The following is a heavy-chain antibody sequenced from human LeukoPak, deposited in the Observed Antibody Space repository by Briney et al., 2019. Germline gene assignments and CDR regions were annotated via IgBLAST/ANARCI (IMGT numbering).Heavy chain of an antibody. D-gene: IGHD3-3*01. CDR1: GFTFSGSW. CDR3: ARLTYYDFWSGYFFDY. Sequence: GGSLRLSCVASGFTFSGSWMSWVRQAPGKGLQWVANIKEDGNEKYYVDSVKGRFTISRDNAKNSLYLQMNSLRAEDTAVYYCARLTYYDFWSGYFFDYWGQGTLVTVSS. J-gene: IGHJ4*02. CDR2: IKEDGNEK. V-gene: IGHV3-7*01.